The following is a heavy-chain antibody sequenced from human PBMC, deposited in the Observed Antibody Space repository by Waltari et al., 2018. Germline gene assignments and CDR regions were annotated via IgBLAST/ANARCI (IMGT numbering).Heavy chain of an antibody. V-gene: IGHV3-74*01. CDR1: GFSISGYW. Sequence: EVQLVASGGGLLQPGGSLRLSCAASGFSISGYWMHWVRQAPGKGLVWVSRIHSDGRSTNYADSVRGRFTISRDNAKNMVYLQMNSLRADDTAVYFCARDGLGSSHDYWGQGTLVTVSS. CDR3: ARDGLGSSHDY. J-gene: IGHJ4*02. CDR2: IHSDGRST. D-gene: IGHD6-6*01.